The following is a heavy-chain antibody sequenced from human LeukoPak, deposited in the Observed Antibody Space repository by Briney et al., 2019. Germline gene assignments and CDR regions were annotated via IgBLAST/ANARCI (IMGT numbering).Heavy chain of an antibody. CDR1: GYTFTGYY. V-gene: IGHV1-2*06. J-gene: IGHJ4*02. Sequence: ASVKVSCKASGYTFTGYYMHWVRQAPGQGLEWMGRINPNSGDTNYAQKFQGRVTMTRDTSISTAYMELSSLRSDDTAVYYCARGGYYDSSGNYWGQGTLVTVSS. D-gene: IGHD3-22*01. CDR3: ARGGYYDSSGNY. CDR2: INPNSGDT.